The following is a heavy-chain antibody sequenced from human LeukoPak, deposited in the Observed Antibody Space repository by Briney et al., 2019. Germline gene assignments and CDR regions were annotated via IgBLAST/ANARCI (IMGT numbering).Heavy chain of an antibody. Sequence: GGSLRLSCAASGFTLTTYAMSWVRQAPGKGLEWVSAISGSSGSTYYADSVKGRFTISRDNSKNTLYLQMNSLRAEDTAVYYCAKDLAKPGYFDYWGQGTLVTVSS. D-gene: IGHD5-12*01. CDR3: AKDLAKPGYFDY. CDR2: ISGSSGST. V-gene: IGHV3-23*01. CDR1: GFTLTTYA. J-gene: IGHJ4*02.